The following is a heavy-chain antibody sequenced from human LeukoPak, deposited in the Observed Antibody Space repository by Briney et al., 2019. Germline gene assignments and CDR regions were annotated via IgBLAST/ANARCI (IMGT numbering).Heavy chain of an antibody. V-gene: IGHV3-7*01. J-gene: IGHJ4*02. Sequence: GSLRLSCAASGFTFSSYWMSWVRQAPGKGLEWVANIKQDGSEKYYVDSVKGRFTISRDNAKNSLYLQMNSLRAEDTAVYYCARDSAPFRPQLRPLDYWGQGTLVTVSS. D-gene: IGHD1-7*01. CDR3: ARDSAPFRPQLRPLDY. CDR2: IKQDGSEK. CDR1: GFTFSSYW.